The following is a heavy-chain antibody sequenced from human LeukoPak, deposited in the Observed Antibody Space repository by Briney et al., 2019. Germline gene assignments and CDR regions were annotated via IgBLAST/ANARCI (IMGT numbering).Heavy chain of an antibody. CDR1: GGSFSGYY. V-gene: IGHV4-34*01. D-gene: IGHD6-13*01. CDR2: INYSGSS. J-gene: IGHJ4*02. Sequence: SETLSLTCAVYGGSFSGYYWSWIRQPPGKGLEWIGEINYSGSSNYNPSLKSRVTISVDTSKNQFSLKLSSVTAADTAVYYCARLPGSSSWYEVDYWGQGTLVTVSS. CDR3: ARLPGSSSWYEVDY.